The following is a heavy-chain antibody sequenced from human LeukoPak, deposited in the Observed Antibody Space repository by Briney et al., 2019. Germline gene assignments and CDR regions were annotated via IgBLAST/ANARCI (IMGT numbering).Heavy chain of an antibody. CDR3: AKGSDLWFGET. J-gene: IGHJ4*02. D-gene: IGHD3-10*01. CDR1: GFTFSSYE. Sequence: PGGSLRLSCAASGFTFSSYEMNWVRQAPGKGLEWVSYISSSGSTIYYADSVKGRFTISRDNSKNTVYLQMNSLRAEDTAVYYCAKGSDLWFGETWGQGTLVTVSS. CDR2: ISSSGSTI. V-gene: IGHV3-48*03.